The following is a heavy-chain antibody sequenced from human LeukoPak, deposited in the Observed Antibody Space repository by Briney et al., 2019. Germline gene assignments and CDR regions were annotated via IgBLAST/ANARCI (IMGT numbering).Heavy chain of an antibody. J-gene: IGHJ4*02. CDR1: GYTFTGYY. D-gene: IGHD3-10*01. Sequence: ASVKVSCKASGYTFTGYYMHWVRQAPGQGLEWMGWINPNSGGTNYAQKFQGRVTMTRDTSISTAYMELSSLRSEDTAVYYCARASYFGSGSYSLDYWGQGTLVTVSS. CDR2: INPNSGGT. V-gene: IGHV1-2*02. CDR3: ARASYFGSGSYSLDY.